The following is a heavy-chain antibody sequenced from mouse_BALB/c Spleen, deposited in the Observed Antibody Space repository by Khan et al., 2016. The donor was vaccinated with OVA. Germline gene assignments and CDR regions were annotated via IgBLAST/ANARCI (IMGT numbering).Heavy chain of an antibody. CDR3: ARRTTGYAMDY. CDR1: GYTFTSHT. CDR2: INPRSGYS. D-gene: IGHD2-14*01. V-gene: IGHV1-4*01. J-gene: IGHJ4*01. Sequence: VQLQQSGAELARPGASVKMSCKASGYTFTSHTMHWIMQSPGQGLEWIGYINPRSGYSNYNQKFNDKATLTADKSFSTAYMQLSSLTSEDSAVYYCARRTTGYAMDYWGQGTSVTVSS.